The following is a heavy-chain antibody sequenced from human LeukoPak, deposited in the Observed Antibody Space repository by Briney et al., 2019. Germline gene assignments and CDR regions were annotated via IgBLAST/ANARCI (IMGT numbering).Heavy chain of an antibody. Sequence: PGGSLRLSCAASGFTFSSYSMNWVRQAPGKGLEWVSSISSSSSYIYYADSVKGRFTISRDNSKNTLYLQMNSLRAEDTAVYYCARDGTYGGNGFDYWGQGTLVTVSS. CDR2: ISSSSSYI. V-gene: IGHV3-21*01. CDR3: ARDGTYGGNGFDY. D-gene: IGHD4-17*01. CDR1: GFTFSSYS. J-gene: IGHJ4*02.